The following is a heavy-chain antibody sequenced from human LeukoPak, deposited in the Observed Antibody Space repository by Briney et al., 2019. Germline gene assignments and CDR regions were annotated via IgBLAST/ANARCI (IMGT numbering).Heavy chain of an antibody. CDR3: AKVSAWAMVGATYFDY. D-gene: IGHD1-26*01. Sequence: GGSLRLSCAASGFTFTNYALHWVRQAPGKGLEWVSSISGNSGSTYYADSVKGRFTISRDNSKNTVYLQMNSLRAEDTAVYYCAKVSAWAMVGATYFDYWGQGTLVTVSS. CDR1: GFTFTNYA. CDR2: ISGNSGST. J-gene: IGHJ4*02. V-gene: IGHV3-23*01.